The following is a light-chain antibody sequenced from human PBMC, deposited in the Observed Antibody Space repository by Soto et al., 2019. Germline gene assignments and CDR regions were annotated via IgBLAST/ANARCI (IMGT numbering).Light chain of an antibody. Sequence: DIVMTQSPDSLAVSLGERATINCKSSQSVFYSSINKNYLAWYQQKPGQPPKLLIYWASTRESGVRDRFSGSGSGTDFTLTISSLQAEDVAVYYCHHYYSTPYTFGQGTKLEIK. CDR3: HHYYSTPYT. V-gene: IGKV4-1*01. CDR1: QSVFYSSINKNY. J-gene: IGKJ2*01. CDR2: WAS.